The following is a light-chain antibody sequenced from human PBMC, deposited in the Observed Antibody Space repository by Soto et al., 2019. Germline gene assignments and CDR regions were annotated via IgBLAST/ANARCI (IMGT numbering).Light chain of an antibody. CDR3: QQYNNWPWT. V-gene: IGKV3-15*01. CDR2: GES. Sequence: ETVMTQSPATLSVSPGERATLSCRASQNININVAWYQQKPCQAPRLLIYGESARATGIPARFSGTRSGTEFTLTISSLQSEDFAVYYCQQYNNWPWTFGQGTKVEIK. CDR1: QNININ. J-gene: IGKJ1*01.